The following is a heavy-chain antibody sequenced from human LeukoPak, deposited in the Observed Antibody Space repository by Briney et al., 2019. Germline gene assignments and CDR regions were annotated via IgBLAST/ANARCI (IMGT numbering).Heavy chain of an antibody. D-gene: IGHD3-10*01. CDR1: GFTFSSYA. J-gene: IGHJ6*02. Sequence: GGSLRLSCAASGFTFSSYAMSWVRQAPGKGLEWVSAISGSGGSTYSADSVKGRSTISRDNSKNTLYLQMNSLRAEDTAVYYCAKTLDSGNYYYYGMDVWGQGTTVTVSS. CDR2: ISGSGGST. V-gene: IGHV3-23*01. CDR3: AKTLDSGNYYYYGMDV.